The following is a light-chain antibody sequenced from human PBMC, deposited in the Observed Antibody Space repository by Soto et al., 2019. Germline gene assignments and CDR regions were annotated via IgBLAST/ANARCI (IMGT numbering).Light chain of an antibody. CDR1: QSISSW. CDR3: QVFNTYPSLT. Sequence: DIQMTQSPSTLSASVGDRVTITCRASQSISSWLAWYQQKPGKAPKLLIYDASSLESGVPSRFSGSGSGTEFTLTISSLQPYYFATGYSQVFNTYPSLTSGVWTKVDI. CDR2: DAS. J-gene: IGKJ4*01. V-gene: IGKV1-5*01.